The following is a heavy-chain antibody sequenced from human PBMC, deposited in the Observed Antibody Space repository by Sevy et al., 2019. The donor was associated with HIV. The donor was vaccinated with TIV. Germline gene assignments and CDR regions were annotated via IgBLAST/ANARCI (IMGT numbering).Heavy chain of an antibody. D-gene: IGHD2-2*01. CDR3: AKVLRIVEIPAAIDYYYGMGV. CDR1: GFTFSNYG. Sequence: GESLKISCAASGFTFSNYGMHWVRQAPGKGLEWVAFIRFDATIKYYRDSVKGRLTISRDNSKSTLYLQMNSLRAEDTGVYFCAKVLRIVEIPAAIDYYYGMGVWGQGTTVTVAS. V-gene: IGHV3-30*02. CDR2: IRFDATIK. J-gene: IGHJ6*02.